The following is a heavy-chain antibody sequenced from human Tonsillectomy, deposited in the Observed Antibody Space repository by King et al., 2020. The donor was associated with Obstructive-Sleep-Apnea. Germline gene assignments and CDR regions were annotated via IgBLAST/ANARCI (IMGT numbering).Heavy chain of an antibody. D-gene: IGHD1-14*01. CDR1: GFTFSSHS. Sequence: VQLVESGGDLVQPGGSLRLSCAASGFTFSSHSMNWVRQAPGKGPEWLSFISSTSSSIYYADSVKGRFTISRDNAKNSLYLLMNSLRAEDTAVYYCVIPTGKPQIDYYYGLDVWGQGTTVIVSS. CDR3: VIPTGKPQIDYYYGLDV. V-gene: IGHV3-48*04. CDR2: ISSTSSSI. J-gene: IGHJ6*02.